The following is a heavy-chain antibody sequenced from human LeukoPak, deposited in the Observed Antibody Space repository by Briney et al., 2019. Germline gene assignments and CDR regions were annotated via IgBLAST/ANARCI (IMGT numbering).Heavy chain of an antibody. Sequence: PGGSLRLSCAASGFTFSDYYMSWIRQAPGKGLEWVSYISSSGSTIYYADSVKGRFTISRDNAKNSLYLQMNSLRAEDTAAYYCARRTSSWPYYYYMDVWGKGTTVTVSS. V-gene: IGHV3-11*04. CDR2: ISSSGSTI. J-gene: IGHJ6*03. CDR1: GFTFSDYY. D-gene: IGHD6-6*01. CDR3: ARRTSSWPYYYYMDV.